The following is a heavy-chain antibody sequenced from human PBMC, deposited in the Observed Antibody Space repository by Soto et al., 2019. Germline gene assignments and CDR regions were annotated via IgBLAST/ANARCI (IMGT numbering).Heavy chain of an antibody. CDR2: TYYRSKWYN. CDR3: ARDLGIYSSSNYYYYGMDV. J-gene: IGHJ6*02. CDR1: GDSVSSNSAA. D-gene: IGHD6-6*01. Sequence: PSETLSLTCAISGDSVSSNSAAWNWIRQSPSRGIEWLGRTYYRSKWYNDYAVSVKSRITINPDTSKNQFSLQLNSVTPEDTAVYYCARDLGIYSSSNYYYYGMDVWGQGTTVTVS. V-gene: IGHV6-1*01.